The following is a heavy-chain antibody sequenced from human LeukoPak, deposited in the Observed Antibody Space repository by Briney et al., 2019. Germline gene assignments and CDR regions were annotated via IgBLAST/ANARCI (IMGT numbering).Heavy chain of an antibody. J-gene: IGHJ5*02. V-gene: IGHV1-69*13. CDR1: GGTFSSYV. D-gene: IGHD3-9*01. CDR2: ILPIFGTS. CDR3: ARAEDQGRYFDWLPGFDP. Sequence: GASVKVSCKASGGTFSSYVTNWVRQAPGQGLEWMGGILPIFGTSIYSQQFQGRVTITADESTNTAYMELNRLRSDDTATYYCARAEDQGRYFDWLPGFDPWGQGTLVTVSS.